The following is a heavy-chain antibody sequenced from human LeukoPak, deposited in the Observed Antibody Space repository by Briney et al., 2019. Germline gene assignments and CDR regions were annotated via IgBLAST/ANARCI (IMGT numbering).Heavy chain of an antibody. CDR3: ARGRYCSGGSCSLRGDY. V-gene: IGHV4-34*01. CDR1: GGSFSGYY. Sequence: SETLSLTCAVYGGSFSGYYWSWIRQPPGKGLEWTGEINHSGSTNYYPSLKSRVTISVDTSKNQFSLKLSSVTAADTAVYYCARGRYCSGGSCSLRGDYWGQGTLVTVSS. D-gene: IGHD2-15*01. CDR2: INHSGST. J-gene: IGHJ4*02.